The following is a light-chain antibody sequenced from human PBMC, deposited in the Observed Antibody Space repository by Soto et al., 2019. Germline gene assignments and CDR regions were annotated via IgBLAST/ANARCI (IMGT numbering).Light chain of an antibody. J-gene: IGKJ1*01. Sequence: IVLTQSPGTLSLSPGDRATLSCRASQNISNTDLAWYQQRPGQAPRLLIYGTSTRTTGIPDRFSGSGSGTDFTLTIDRLEPEDFAVYVCQHHGISPTFGKGTKVDSK. CDR3: QHHGISPT. CDR2: GTS. V-gene: IGKV3-20*01. CDR1: QNISNTD.